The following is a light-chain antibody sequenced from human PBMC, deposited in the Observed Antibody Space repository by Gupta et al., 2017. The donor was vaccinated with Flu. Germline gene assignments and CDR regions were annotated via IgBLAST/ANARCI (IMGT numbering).Light chain of an antibody. CDR2: KAS. V-gene: IGKV1-5*03. J-gene: IGKJ1*01. CDR1: QSISSW. CDR3: QKYNSYSWT. Sequence: DIQMTQSPSTLSASVGDRVTITCRASQSISSWLAWYQQKPGKAPKLLIYKASSLESGVPSRFSGSGSGTEFTLTISSLQPDDFATYYCQKYNSYSWTFGQGTKVESK.